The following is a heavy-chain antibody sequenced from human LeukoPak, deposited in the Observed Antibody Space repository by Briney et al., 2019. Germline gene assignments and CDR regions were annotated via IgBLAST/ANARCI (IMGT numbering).Heavy chain of an antibody. CDR1: GFTFDDYG. V-gene: IGHV3-9*03. CDR2: IRWKSGSI. D-gene: IGHD6-13*01. CDR3: AARRGAAAGTDYFDD. J-gene: IGHJ4*02. Sequence: GGSLRLSCVASGFTFDDYGINWVRQAPGKGLEWVSGIRWKSGSIAYADSVKGRFTISRDNAKNSLYLQMNSLRVEDMALYYCAARRGAAAGTDYFDDWGQGTLVTVPS.